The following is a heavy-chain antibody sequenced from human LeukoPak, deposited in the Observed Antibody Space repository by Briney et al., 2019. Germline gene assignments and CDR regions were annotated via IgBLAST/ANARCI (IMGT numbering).Heavy chain of an antibody. CDR2: INHSGST. Sequence: SETLSLTCAVSGGSFSGYYWSWIRQPPGKGLEWIGEINHSGSTNYNPSPKSRVTISVDTSKNQFSLKLSSVTAADTAVYYCARGRVVVTATRWFDRWGQGTLVTVSA. V-gene: IGHV4-34*01. CDR1: GGSFSGYY. J-gene: IGHJ5*02. D-gene: IGHD2-21*02. CDR3: ARGRVVVTATRWFDR.